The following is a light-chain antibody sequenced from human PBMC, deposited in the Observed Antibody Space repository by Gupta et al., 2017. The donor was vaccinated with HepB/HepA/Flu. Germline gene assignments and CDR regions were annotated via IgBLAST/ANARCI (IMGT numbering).Light chain of an antibody. CDR2: AAS. V-gene: IGKV1-9*01. CDR1: QGISSY. Sequence: DIQLTQSPSFLSASVGDRVTITCRASQGISSYLAWYQQKPGKAPKLLIYAASTWQSGVPSRFSGSGSGTEFTLTSSSRQPEEFATYYCQQLNSYPRVTFGHGTKVDIK. J-gene: IGKJ3*01. CDR3: QQLNSYPRVT.